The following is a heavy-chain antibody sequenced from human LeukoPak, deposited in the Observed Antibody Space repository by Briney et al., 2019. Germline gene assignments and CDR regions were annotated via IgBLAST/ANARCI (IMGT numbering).Heavy chain of an antibody. CDR1: GFTFSNYW. Sequence: GGSLRLSCAASGFTFSNYWMSWVRQAPGKGLEWVANIKEDGSQEYYVDSVKGRLTISRDNAKNSLYLQMNSLRGEDTAVYYCARDGWGYCSGGSCYTSGWFDPWGQGTLVTVSS. CDR3: ARDGWGYCSGGSCYTSGWFDP. D-gene: IGHD2-15*01. J-gene: IGHJ5*02. CDR2: IKEDGSQE. V-gene: IGHV3-7*01.